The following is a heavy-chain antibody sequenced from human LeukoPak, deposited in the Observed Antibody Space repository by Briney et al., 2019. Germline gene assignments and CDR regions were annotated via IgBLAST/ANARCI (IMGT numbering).Heavy chain of an antibody. V-gene: IGHV3-30*02. Sequence: GGSLRLSCSASGFTFTRYGMHWVRQAPGKGLEWVGFIRSDGSNKFYADSVKGRFTISRDNAKNSLYLQMNSLRAEDTAVYYCAREETYYYGSGNNFDYWGQGTLVTVSS. J-gene: IGHJ4*02. D-gene: IGHD3-10*01. CDR1: GFTFTRYG. CDR2: IRSDGSNK. CDR3: AREETYYYGSGNNFDY.